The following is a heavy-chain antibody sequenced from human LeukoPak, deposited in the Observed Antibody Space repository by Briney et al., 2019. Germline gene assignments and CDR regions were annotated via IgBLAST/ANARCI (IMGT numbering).Heavy chain of an antibody. V-gene: IGHV3-7*01. CDR3: ARCSLYDNSGYYSWLFDF. CDR1: GFTFSTSW. J-gene: IGHJ6*02. Sequence: GGSLRLSCAAPGFTFSTSWMSWVRQAPGKGLEWVANIQQDRSTKYYVDSVKGRFTISRDNAKNSLYLQMNSLRAEDTAVYYCARCSLYDNSGYYSWLFDFWGQGTTVTVSS. CDR2: IQQDRSTK. D-gene: IGHD3-22*01.